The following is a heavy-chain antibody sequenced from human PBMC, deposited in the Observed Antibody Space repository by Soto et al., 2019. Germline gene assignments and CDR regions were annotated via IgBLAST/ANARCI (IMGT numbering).Heavy chain of an antibody. J-gene: IGHJ6*02. Sequence: PGGSLRLSCTASGFTFSDYDMHWVRQAAGKGLEWVSTIGAARDPYHTGSVKGRFTISRENVRNSMFLQMNSVTVGDTAVYYCARAYTGRLPRRADYYYALDVWGQGTKVTVSS. CDR3: ARAYTGRLPRRADYYYALDV. CDR1: GFTFSDYD. V-gene: IGHV3-13*05. CDR2: IGAARDP. D-gene: IGHD2-15*01.